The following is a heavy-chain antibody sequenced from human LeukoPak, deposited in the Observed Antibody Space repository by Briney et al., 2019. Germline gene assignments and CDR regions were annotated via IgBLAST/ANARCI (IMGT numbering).Heavy chain of an antibody. CDR2: IHTIGNT. Sequence: SETLSLTCTVSGASISSHYWSWIRLPAGKGLEWIGRIHTIGNTNYNPSLESRVTISLDKSKDQLSLKLSSLTAADTAVYYCARDATLSWYELYFDYWGQEAGHTVSS. CDR1: GASISSHY. CDR3: ARDATLSWYELYFDY. V-gene: IGHV4-4*07. J-gene: IGHJ4*02. D-gene: IGHD6-13*01.